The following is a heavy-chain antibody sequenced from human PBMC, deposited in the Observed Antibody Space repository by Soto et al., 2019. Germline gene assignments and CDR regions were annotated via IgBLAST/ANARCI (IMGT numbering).Heavy chain of an antibody. CDR1: GGTFSSYT. D-gene: IGHD6-19*01. J-gene: IGHJ3*02. V-gene: IGHV1-69*02. Sequence: QVQLVQSGAEVKKPGSSVKVSCKASGGTFSSYTISWVRQAPGQGLEWMGRTIPILGIANYAQKFQGRVTITADKSTSTAYMELSSLRSEDTAVYYWASQSSGWYSGAFDIWGQGTMVTVSS. CDR3: ASQSSGWYSGAFDI. CDR2: TIPILGIA.